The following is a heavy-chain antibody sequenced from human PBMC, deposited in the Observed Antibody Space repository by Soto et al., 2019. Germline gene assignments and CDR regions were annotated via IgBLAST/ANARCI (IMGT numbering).Heavy chain of an antibody. Sequence: QLQVQESGPGLVKPSETLSLTCTVSGDSTFSGTYYWAWIRQPPGKGQAWIGTISYSGSTFYNPSRFRRVTIFVDASKNPFSLQLGSVTAADAAVYYWAHVESVAYQFDFWGHGTLVTVSA. J-gene: IGHJ4*01. V-gene: IGHV4-39*01. CDR2: ISYSGST. CDR1: GDSTFSGTYY. CDR3: AHVESVAYQFDF.